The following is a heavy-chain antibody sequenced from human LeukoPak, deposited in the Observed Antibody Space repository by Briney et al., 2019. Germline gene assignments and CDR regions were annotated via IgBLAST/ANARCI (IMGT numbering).Heavy chain of an antibody. CDR3: ARHGAGETAVTTSGAFDV. CDR1: GYTLGNYW. J-gene: IGHJ3*01. V-gene: IGHV5-51*01. Sequence: LGESLKISCRASGYTLGNYWVGWVRQTPGRGLEWIGMIYGGDGETRYNPSFQGQVIISADKSINSAFLQWRGLNASDSGIYFCARHGAGETAVTTSGAFDVWGPGTRVTVSP. CDR2: IYGGDGET. D-gene: IGHD4-11*01.